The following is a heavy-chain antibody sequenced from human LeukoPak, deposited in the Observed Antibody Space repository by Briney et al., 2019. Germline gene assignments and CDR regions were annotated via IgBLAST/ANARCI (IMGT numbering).Heavy chain of an antibody. D-gene: IGHD3-10*01. J-gene: IGHJ3*02. CDR3: ARERQDTIIHSGAFDI. CDR2: IASDGSHT. Sequence: PGRSLRLSCAASGFTFSTYFMHWVRQAPGKGLEWVADIASDGSHTFYEESVKGRFTISRDNSKNTLYLQMNSLRAEDTAVYFCARERQDTIIHSGAFDIWGQGTMVTVSS. CDR1: GFTFSTYF. V-gene: IGHV3-30-3*01.